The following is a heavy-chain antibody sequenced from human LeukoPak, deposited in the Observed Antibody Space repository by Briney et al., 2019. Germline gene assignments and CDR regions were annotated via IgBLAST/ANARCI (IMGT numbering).Heavy chain of an antibody. CDR1: GFTFSNYV. CDR3: ARSPTYYYMDV. J-gene: IGHJ6*03. Sequence: QPGESLRLSCEASGFTFSNYVIHWVRQAPGKGLEWLAVISYDGTNKYYTDSVKGRFTISRDHSKTTVDLQMDSLGGADTAVYYCARSPTYYYMDVWGKGTTVIVSS. CDR2: ISYDGTNK. V-gene: IGHV3-30-3*01.